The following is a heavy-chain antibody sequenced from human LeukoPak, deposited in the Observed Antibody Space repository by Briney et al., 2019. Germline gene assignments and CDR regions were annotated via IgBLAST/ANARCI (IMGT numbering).Heavy chain of an antibody. CDR3: ARDGRFNYDILTGYYYYGMDV. CDR1: GFTFSSYW. D-gene: IGHD3-9*01. CDR2: INSDGSST. J-gene: IGHJ6*02. Sequence: SGGSLRLSCAASGFTFSSYWMHWVRQAPGKGLVWVSRINSDGSSTSYADSVKGRFTISRDNAKNTLYLQMNSLRAEDTAVYYCARDGRFNYDILTGYYYYGMDVWGQGNTVTVSS. V-gene: IGHV3-74*01.